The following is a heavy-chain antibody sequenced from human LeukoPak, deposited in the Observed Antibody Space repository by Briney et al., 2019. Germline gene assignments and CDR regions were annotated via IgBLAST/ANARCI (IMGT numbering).Heavy chain of an antibody. Sequence: GGSLRLSCAASGFTFGSYAMHWVRQAPGKGLEWVAVISYDGSNKYYADSVKGRFTISRDNSKNTLYLQMNSLRAEDTAVYYCARVRAVASSPNDYWGQGTLVTVSS. CDR3: ARVRAVASSPNDY. D-gene: IGHD6-19*01. CDR1: GFTFGSYA. V-gene: IGHV3-30-3*01. J-gene: IGHJ4*02. CDR2: ISYDGSNK.